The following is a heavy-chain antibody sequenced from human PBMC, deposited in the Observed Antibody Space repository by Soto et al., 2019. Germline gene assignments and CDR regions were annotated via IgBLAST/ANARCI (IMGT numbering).Heavy chain of an antibody. CDR2: IYSGGTP. CDR1: GGSTSHYY. Sequence: SETLYRTYTGSGGSTSHYYWSWIRKPPGKGLEWIGSIYSGGTPHYNPSLKSRVTISVDTSKSQFSLKLNSVTAADTAVYYCSRGGPYNHGSSDYWGPGTLVTVSS. V-gene: IGHV4-59*01. J-gene: IGHJ4*02. CDR3: SRGGPYNHGSSDY. D-gene: IGHD3-10*01.